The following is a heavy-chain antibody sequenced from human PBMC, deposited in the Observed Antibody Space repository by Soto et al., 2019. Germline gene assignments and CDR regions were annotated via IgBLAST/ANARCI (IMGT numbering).Heavy chain of an antibody. D-gene: IGHD6-6*01. CDR3: ARAPFEIAARGARYNWFDP. CDR2: IIPIFGTA. Sequence: SVKVSCKASGGTFSSYAISWVRQAPGQGLEWMGGIIPIFGTANYAQKFQGRVTITADESTSTAYMELSSLRSEDTAVYYCARAPFEIAARGARYNWFDPWGQGTLVTVSS. J-gene: IGHJ5*02. V-gene: IGHV1-69*13. CDR1: GGTFSSYA.